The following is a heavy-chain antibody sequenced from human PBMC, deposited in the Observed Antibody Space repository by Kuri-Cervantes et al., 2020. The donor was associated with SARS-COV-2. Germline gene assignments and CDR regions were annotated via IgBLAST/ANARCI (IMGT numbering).Heavy chain of an antibody. CDR3: ARNAVAGTYYYYMDV. V-gene: IGHV3-33*01. Sequence: GGSLRLSCAASGSTFSSYGMHWVRQAPGKGLEWVAVIWYDGSNKYYADSVKGRFTISRDNSKNTLYLQMNSLRAEDTAVYYCARNAVAGTYYYYMDVWGKGTTVTVSS. CDR1: GSTFSSYG. CDR2: IWYDGSNK. D-gene: IGHD6-19*01. J-gene: IGHJ6*03.